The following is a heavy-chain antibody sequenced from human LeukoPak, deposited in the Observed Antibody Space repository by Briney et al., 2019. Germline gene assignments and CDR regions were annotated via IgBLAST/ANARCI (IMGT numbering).Heavy chain of an antibody. J-gene: IGHJ3*02. D-gene: IGHD2-2*02. V-gene: IGHV4-4*09. CDR2: IYTSGST. Sequence: SETLSLTCTVSGGSISSYYWSWIRQPPGKGLEWIGYIYTSGSTNYNPSLKSRVTISVDTSKNQFSLKLSSVTAADTAVYYCARQMGGIVVVPAAIKGYRGAFDIWGQGTMVTVSP. CDR1: GGSISSYY. CDR3: ARQMGGIVVVPAAIKGYRGAFDI.